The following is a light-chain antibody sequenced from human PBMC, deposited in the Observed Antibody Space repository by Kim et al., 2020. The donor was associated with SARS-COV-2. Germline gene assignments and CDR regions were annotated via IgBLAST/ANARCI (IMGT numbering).Light chain of an antibody. V-gene: IGLV4-69*01. J-gene: IGLJ3*02. CDR3: QTWDTGIRV. CDR2: LNTDGSH. Sequence: ASVKLNCPLCSGHSSYAIAWHQQQPEKSPRYLMKLNTDGSHNRGDGIPDRFSGSSSGAERYLTISSLQSEDEADYYCQTWDTGIRVFGGGTQLTVL. CDR1: SGHSSYA.